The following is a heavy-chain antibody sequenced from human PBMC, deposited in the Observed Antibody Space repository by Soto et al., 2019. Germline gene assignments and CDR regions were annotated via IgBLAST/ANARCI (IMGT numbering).Heavy chain of an antibody. D-gene: IGHD2-2*01. CDR1: GASISNYY. J-gene: IGHJ4*02. Sequence: SETLSLTCTVSGASISNYYWSWVRQPPGKGLEWIAYIHYNGNTNYNPSLTSRVTMSLDTSKNQFSLKLLSVAAADTAVYYCASLPWQRSSESCTSCCDFGQWGQGTLVTVSS. CDR2: IHYNGNT. CDR3: ASLPWQRSSESCTSCCDFGQ. V-gene: IGHV4-59*01.